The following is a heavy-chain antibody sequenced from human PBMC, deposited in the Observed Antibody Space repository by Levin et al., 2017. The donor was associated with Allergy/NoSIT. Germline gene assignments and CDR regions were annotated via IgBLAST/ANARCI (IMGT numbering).Heavy chain of an antibody. CDR1: GYTFTSYD. Sequence: ASVKVSCKASGYTFTSYDINWVRQATGQGLEWMGWMNPNSGNTGYAQKFQGRVTMTRNTSISTAYMELSSLRSEDTAVYYCARRVKNTVYYYYGMDVWGQGTTVTVSS. CDR2: MNPNSGNT. J-gene: IGHJ6*02. V-gene: IGHV1-8*01. D-gene: IGHD2-2*02. CDR3: ARRVKNTVYYYYGMDV.